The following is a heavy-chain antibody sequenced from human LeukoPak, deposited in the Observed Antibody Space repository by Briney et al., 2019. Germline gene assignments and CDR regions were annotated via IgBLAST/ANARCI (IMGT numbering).Heavy chain of an antibody. V-gene: IGHV1-2*02. J-gene: IGHJ3*02. CDR2: IYPNNGDT. Sequence: GASVKVSCKASGYTFTGYYMHWLRQAPGQGPEWMGWIYPNNGDTKYAQKFQGRVTMTRDTSISTAYMELSRMTFDDTAVYYCAREIPSTINGYDIWGQGTVITV. D-gene: IGHD1-14*01. CDR3: AREIPSTINGYDI. CDR1: GYTFTGYY.